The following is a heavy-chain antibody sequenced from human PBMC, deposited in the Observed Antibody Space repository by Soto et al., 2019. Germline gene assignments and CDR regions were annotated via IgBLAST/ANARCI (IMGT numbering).Heavy chain of an antibody. CDR1: GGTFSSYA. D-gene: IGHD2-15*01. CDR2: IIPIFGTA. V-gene: IGHV1-69*13. J-gene: IGHJ6*02. CDR3: ARINCSGGSCYFTQDYYYGMDV. Sequence: ASVKVSCKASGGTFSSYAISWVRQAPGQGLEWMGGIIPIFGTANYAQKFQGRVTITADESTSTAYMELSSLRSEDTAVYYCARINCSGGSCYFTQDYYYGMDVWGQGTTVTVSS.